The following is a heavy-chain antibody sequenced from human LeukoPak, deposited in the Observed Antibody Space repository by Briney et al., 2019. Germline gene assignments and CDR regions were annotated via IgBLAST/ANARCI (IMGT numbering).Heavy chain of an antibody. D-gene: IGHD1-26*01. V-gene: IGHV3-48*04. J-gene: IGHJ4*02. CDR2: ISSSSSLI. CDR1: GFTFSSYS. CDR3: ARGAQWELQRHFDY. Sequence: GGSLRLSCAASGFTFSSYSMNWVRQAPGKGLEWVSYISSSSSLIYYADSVKGRFTISRDNAKDSLYLQMNSLRAEDTSVYYCARGAQWELQRHFDYWGQGTLVTVSS.